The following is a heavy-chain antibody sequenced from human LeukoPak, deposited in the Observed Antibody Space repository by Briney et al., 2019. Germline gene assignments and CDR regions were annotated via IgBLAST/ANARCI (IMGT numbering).Heavy chain of an antibody. CDR3: ARNYDFWSGYERYDAFDI. CDR2: IYYSGST. J-gene: IGHJ3*02. Sequence: PSETLSLTCTVSGGSITSYYWNWIRQHPGKGLEWIGYIYYSGSTNYNPSLKSRVTISVDTSKNQFSLKLSSVTAADTAVYYCARNYDFWSGYERYDAFDIWGQGTMVTVSS. V-gene: IGHV4-59*01. D-gene: IGHD3-3*01. CDR1: GGSITSYY.